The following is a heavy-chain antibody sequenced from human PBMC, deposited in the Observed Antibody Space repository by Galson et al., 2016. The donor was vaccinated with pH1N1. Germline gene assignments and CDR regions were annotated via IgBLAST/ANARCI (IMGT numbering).Heavy chain of an antibody. CDR2: IYSDGTAT. CDR3: ARGGSGSYFDFNWFDS. CDR1: GFTFSRYW. Sequence: SLRLSCAASGFTFSRYWMYWVRQTPERGLEWVSRIYSDGTATANADSVTGRSTVSRDNAKNILYLEMNSLRVEDTAVYYCARGGSGSYFDFNWFDSWGQGTRVTVSS. V-gene: IGHV3-74*01. D-gene: IGHD3-10*01. J-gene: IGHJ5*01.